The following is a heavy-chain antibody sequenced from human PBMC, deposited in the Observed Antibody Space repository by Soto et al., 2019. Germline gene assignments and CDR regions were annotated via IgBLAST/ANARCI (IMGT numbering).Heavy chain of an antibody. D-gene: IGHD3-22*01. CDR3: ARDLDDSLGYFDY. V-gene: IGHV4-61*01. Sequence: PSETLSLTCTVSGGSVSSGSYYWSWIRQPPGKGLEWIGYIYYSGSTNYNPSLKSRVTISVDTSKNQFSLKLSSVTAADTAVYYCARDLDDSLGYFDYWGQGTLVTVSS. CDR1: GGSVSSGSYY. CDR2: IYYSGST. J-gene: IGHJ4*02.